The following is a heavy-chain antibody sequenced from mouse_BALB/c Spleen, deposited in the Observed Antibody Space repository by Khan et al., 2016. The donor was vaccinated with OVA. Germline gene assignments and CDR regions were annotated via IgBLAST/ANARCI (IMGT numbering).Heavy chain of an antibody. CDR2: INPSSGYT. CDR3: AREGAYYRSDGWFAY. J-gene: IGHJ3*01. Sequence: VQLQASGTELARPGASVKMSCKASGYTFTSYTMHWVKQRPGQGLEWIGYINPSSGYTNYNQKFKDKATLTADKSSIPAYMQLSSLTSEDSAIYYCAREGAYYRSDGWFAYWGQGTLVTVSA. D-gene: IGHD2-14*01. V-gene: IGHV1-4*01. CDR1: GYTFTSYT.